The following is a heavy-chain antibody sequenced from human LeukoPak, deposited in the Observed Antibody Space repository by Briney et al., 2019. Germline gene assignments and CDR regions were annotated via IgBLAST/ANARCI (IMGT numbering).Heavy chain of an antibody. D-gene: IGHD3-10*01. CDR1: GFTFNIYD. CDR2: IDYSGGSS. V-gene: IGHV3-23*01. Sequence: PGGSLRLSCAASGFTFNIYDMNWVRQAPGKGLEWVSSIDYSGGSSYYADSVKGRFTISRDDSKNTLYLQMNSLRAEDTAVYYCARNGGLYGSGSYSLYWGQGTLVTVSS. J-gene: IGHJ4*02. CDR3: ARNGGLYGSGSYSLY.